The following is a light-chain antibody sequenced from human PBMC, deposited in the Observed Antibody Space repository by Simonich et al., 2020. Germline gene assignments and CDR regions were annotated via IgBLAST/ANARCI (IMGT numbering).Light chain of an antibody. V-gene: IGLV2-14*01. J-gene: IGLJ3*02. CDR1: SSDVGGYNY. CDR3: SSYAGSNNWV. Sequence: QSALTQPASVSGSPGQSITISCTGTSSDVGGYNYVSWYQQHPGKAPKLMIYDVIKRPSGVSNRFSGSKSGNTASLTVSGLQAEDEADYYCSSYAGSNNWVFGGGTKLTVL. CDR2: DVI.